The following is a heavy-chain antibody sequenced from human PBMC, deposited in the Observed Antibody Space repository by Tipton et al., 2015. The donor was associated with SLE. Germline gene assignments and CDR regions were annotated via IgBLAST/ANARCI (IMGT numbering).Heavy chain of an antibody. CDR1: GGSISSKNYY. D-gene: IGHD2-15*01. V-gene: IGHV4-39*07. Sequence: TLSLTCTVSGGSISSKNYYWGWIRQPPGKGLEWIGSIHYSGSTNYNPSLKSRVTISVDTSKNQFSLKLSSVTAADTAVYYCASYSWAGTRFDYWGQGTLVTVSS. J-gene: IGHJ4*02. CDR2: IHYSGST. CDR3: ASYSWAGTRFDY.